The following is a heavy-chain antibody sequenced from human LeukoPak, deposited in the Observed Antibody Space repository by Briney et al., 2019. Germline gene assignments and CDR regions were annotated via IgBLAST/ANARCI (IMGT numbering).Heavy chain of an antibody. CDR2: ITGSGGST. J-gene: IGHJ4*02. D-gene: IGHD6-13*01. CDR3: ARDLPSWSGEDY. CDR1: GFTFSTYG. Sequence: GGSLRLSCVASGFTFSTYGMSWVRQAPGKGLEWVSAITGSGGSTYYADSVKGRFTISRDNAKNSLYLQMNSLRAEDTAVYYCARDLPSWSGEDYWGQGTLVTVSS. V-gene: IGHV3-23*01.